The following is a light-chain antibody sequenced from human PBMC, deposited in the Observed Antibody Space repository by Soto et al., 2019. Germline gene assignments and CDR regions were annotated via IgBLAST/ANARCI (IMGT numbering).Light chain of an antibody. Sequence: EIVLTQSPATLSLSPGERATLSCRASQSVSSYLAWYQQKPGQAPRLLIYDASNKATGIPARFSGSGSGTDFTLTISSLEPEAFAVYYCQQRSNWPPALTFGGGTKVEIK. V-gene: IGKV3-11*01. CDR1: QSVSSY. CDR3: QQRSNWPPALT. J-gene: IGKJ4*01. CDR2: DAS.